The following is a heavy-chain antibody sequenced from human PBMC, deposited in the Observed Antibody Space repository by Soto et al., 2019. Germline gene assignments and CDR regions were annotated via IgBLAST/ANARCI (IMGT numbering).Heavy chain of an antibody. J-gene: IGHJ6*02. Sequence: QVQLVQSGAEVKKPGASVKVSCKASGYTFTSYDINWVRQATGQGLEWMGWMNPNSGNTGYAQKFQGRVANTRTTSRSTAYMGVSSLRSEDTAVYCWARRGYSSSWYYYYYYGRDVWGQGTTVTVSS. CDR2: MNPNSGNT. D-gene: IGHD6-13*01. CDR1: GYTFTSYD. CDR3: ARRGYSSSWYYYYYYGRDV. V-gene: IGHV1-8*01.